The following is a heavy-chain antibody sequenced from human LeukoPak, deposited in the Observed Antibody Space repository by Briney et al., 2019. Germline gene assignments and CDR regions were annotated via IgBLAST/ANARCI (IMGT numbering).Heavy chain of an antibody. CDR2: ISSSGST. CDR1: GGSISGYY. D-gene: IGHD2-15*01. Sequence: SETLSLTCSVSGGSISGYYWGWIRQPAGKGLECIGRISSSGSTNYNPSLKSRVTISIDTSRNQFSLKLSSVTAADTAVYYCASGNSGGFDYWGQGTLVTVSS. J-gene: IGHJ4*02. CDR3: ASGNSGGFDY. V-gene: IGHV4-4*07.